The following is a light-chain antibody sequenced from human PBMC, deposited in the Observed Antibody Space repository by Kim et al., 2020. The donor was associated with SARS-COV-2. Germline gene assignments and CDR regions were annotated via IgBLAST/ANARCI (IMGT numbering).Light chain of an antibody. CDR2: DSS. V-gene: IGKV3-15*01. CDR1: QSVSSD. Sequence: SVSPGERATLSCRARQSVSSDLAWYQQKPGQAPRLLIYDSSTRATGIPARFSGSGSGTEFTLTISSLQSEDFAIYYCQQYHHWWTFGQGTKVDIK. CDR3: QQYHHWWT. J-gene: IGKJ1*01.